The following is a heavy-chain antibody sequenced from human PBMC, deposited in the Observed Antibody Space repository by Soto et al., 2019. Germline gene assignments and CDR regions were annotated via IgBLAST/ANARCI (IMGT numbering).Heavy chain of an antibody. D-gene: IGHD5-18*01. CDR1: GGSISSYY. J-gene: IGHJ5*02. V-gene: IGHV4-59*01. CDR3: ASGVVDTAMVTGWFDP. Sequence: QVQLQESGPGLVKPSETLSLTCTVSGGSISSYYWSWIRQPPGKGLEWIGCIYYSGSTNYNPSLKSRVTLSVATSKNQFSLKLSSVTAADTAVYYCASGVVDTAMVTGWFDPWGQGTLVTVSS. CDR2: IYYSGST.